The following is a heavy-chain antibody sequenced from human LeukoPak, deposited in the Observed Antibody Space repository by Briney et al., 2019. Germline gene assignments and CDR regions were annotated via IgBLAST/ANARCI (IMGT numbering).Heavy chain of an antibody. V-gene: IGHV3-15*01. J-gene: IGHJ4*02. CDR2: IKTNADGGTT. CDR3: TRLRGEKASGDY. Sequence: PGGSLRLSCATSGFTFTSAWMNWVRQAPGKGLEWVARIKTNADGGTTDHAAPVKGRFTISGDDSKNTVYLQMNSLKTEDTAVYYCTRLRGEKASGDYWGQGTLVTVSS. D-gene: IGHD2-21*02. CDR1: GFTFTSAW.